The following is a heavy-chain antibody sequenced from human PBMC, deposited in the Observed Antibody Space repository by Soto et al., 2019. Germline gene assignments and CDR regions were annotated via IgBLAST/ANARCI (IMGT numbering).Heavy chain of an antibody. J-gene: IGHJ5*02. CDR2: INGSSSTM. CDR3: ARGDRFRCSGDRCFSDGLFLS. D-gene: IGHD2-15*01. CDR1: GFTFGIYS. Sequence: EVQLVESGGGLVQRGGSLRLSSAASGFTFGIYSMNWVRQAPGKGLEWISYINGSSSTMYYADSVKGRFIISRDNADNSLYLQMNSLRDADTAVYYCARGDRFRCSGDRCFSDGLFLSWGQGTLVTVSS. V-gene: IGHV3-48*02.